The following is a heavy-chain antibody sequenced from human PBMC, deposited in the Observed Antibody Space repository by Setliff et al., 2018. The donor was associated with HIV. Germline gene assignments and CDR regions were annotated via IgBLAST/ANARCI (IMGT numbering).Heavy chain of an antibody. CDR3: ARDVGDYGTIYFPN. CDR1: GYTFPIYS. D-gene: IGHD4-17*01. J-gene: IGHJ4*02. V-gene: IGHV1-3*01. Sequence: ASVKVSCKASGYTFPIYSMHWVRQAPGQRLEWMGWINADNGNTNYAQKLQGRVTMTTDTSTSTAYMELRSLRSDDTAVYYCARDVGDYGTIYFPNWGQGTLVTVSS. CDR2: INADNGNT.